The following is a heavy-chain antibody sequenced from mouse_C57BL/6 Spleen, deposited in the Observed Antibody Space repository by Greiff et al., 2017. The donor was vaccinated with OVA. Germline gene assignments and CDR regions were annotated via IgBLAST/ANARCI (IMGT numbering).Heavy chain of an antibody. D-gene: IGHD1-1*01. CDR1: GYTFTSYW. CDR3: AREKGFITTVGDYAMDY. Sequence: QVQLKQPGAELVKPGASVKMSCKASGYTFTSYWITWVKQRPGQGLEWIGDIYPGSGSTNYNEKFKSKATLTVDTSSSTAYMQLSSLTSEDSAVYYCAREKGFITTVGDYAMDYWGQGTSVTVSS. CDR2: IYPGSGST. V-gene: IGHV1-55*01. J-gene: IGHJ4*01.